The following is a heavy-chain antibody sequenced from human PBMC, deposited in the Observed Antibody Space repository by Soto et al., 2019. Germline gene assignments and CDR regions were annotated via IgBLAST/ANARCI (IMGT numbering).Heavy chain of an antibody. CDR1: GGSISGSY. CDR2: IYYTGNT. V-gene: IGHV4-59*01. Sequence: SETLSLTCNVSGGSISGSYWSWIRQPPGKGLDFIGYIYYTGNTNYNPSLKSRVTISLNTSKNQFSLKLTSVTAADTAVYYCARQCYVSGRGFWFDPWGQGTLVTVSS. J-gene: IGHJ5*02. CDR3: ARQCYVSGRGFWFDP. D-gene: IGHD3-10*01.